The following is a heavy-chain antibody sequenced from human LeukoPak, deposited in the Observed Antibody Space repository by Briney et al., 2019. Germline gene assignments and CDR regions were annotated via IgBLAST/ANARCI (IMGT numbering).Heavy chain of an antibody. J-gene: IGHJ4*02. CDR2: ITATSLHI. V-gene: IGHV3-21*04. CDR1: GVTFSGYS. D-gene: IGHD3-16*01. CDR3: ATRGGDGNPHDY. Sequence: PGGSLRLSCAASGVTFSGYSMNWVRQAPGKGLEWVSAITATSLHIYYADSVKGRFTISRDNSKNTLFLQMNSLRAEDTALYYCATRGGDGNPHDYWGQGTLVTVSS.